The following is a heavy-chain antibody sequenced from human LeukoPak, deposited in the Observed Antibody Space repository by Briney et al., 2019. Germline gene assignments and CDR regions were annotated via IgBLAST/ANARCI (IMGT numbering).Heavy chain of an antibody. Sequence: GGSLRLSCAASGFTFSSYGMHWVRQAPGKGLEWVAVISYDGSNKYYADSVKGRFTISRDNSKNTLYLQMNSLRAEDTAVYYCARGPGSGLDYWGQGTLVTVSS. D-gene: IGHD3-3*01. CDR3: ARGPGSGLDY. CDR2: ISYDGSNK. V-gene: IGHV3-30*03. J-gene: IGHJ4*02. CDR1: GFTFSSYG.